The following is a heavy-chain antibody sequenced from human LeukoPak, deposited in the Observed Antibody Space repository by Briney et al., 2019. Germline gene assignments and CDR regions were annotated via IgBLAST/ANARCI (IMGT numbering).Heavy chain of an antibody. V-gene: IGHV4-59*01. CDR3: ARGYLDWFDP. J-gene: IGHJ5*02. Sequence: SETLSLTCTVSGGSIRSYFWTWIRQPPGKGLDWIGYIYYSGSTSYNPSLKSRVTMSVDTSKNQFSLNLNSVTAADTAVYYCARGYLDWFDPWDQGTLVTVSS. D-gene: IGHD1-26*01. CDR1: GGSIRSYF. CDR2: IYYSGST.